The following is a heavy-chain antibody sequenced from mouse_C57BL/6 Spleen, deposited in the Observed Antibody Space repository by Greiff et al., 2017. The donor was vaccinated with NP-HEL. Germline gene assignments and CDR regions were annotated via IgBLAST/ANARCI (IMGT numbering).Heavy chain of an antibody. V-gene: IGHV5-17*01. CDR2: ISSGSSTI. CDR1: GFTFSDYG. J-gene: IGHJ3*01. Sequence: EVKLMESGGGLVKPGGSLKLSCAASGFTFSDYGMHWVRQAPEKGLEWVAYISSGSSTIYYADTVKGRFTISRDNAKNTLFLQMTSLRSEDTAMYYCARNDYGSSYFADWGQGTLVTVSA. D-gene: IGHD1-1*01. CDR3: ARNDYGSSYFAD.